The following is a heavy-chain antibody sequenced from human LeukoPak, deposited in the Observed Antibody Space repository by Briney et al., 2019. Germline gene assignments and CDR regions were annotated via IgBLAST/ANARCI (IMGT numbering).Heavy chain of an antibody. J-gene: IGHJ6*04. CDR3: ARDVYYDILTGSVGMDV. V-gene: IGHV3-21*01. CDR2: ISSSSSFI. CDR1: GFTFSSYS. Sequence: GGSLRLSCAASGFTFSSYSMNWVRQAPGKGLEWVSSISSSSSFIYYADSVKGRFTISRDNAENSQYLQMNSLRAEDTAVYYCARDVYYDILTGSVGMDVWGKGTTVTVSS. D-gene: IGHD3-9*01.